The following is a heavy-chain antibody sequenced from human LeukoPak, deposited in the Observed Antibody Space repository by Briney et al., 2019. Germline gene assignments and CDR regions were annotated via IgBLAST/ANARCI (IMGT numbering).Heavy chain of an antibody. CDR3: ARGSGSSLLYYYYGMDV. CDR1: GGTFSSYA. CDR2: IIPIFGTA. J-gene: IGHJ6*04. Sequence: SVKVSCKASGGTFSSYAISWVRQAPGQGLEWMGGIIPIFGTANYAQKSQGRVTITADKSTSTAYMELSSLRSGDTAVYYCARGSGSSLLYYYYGMDVWGKGTTVTVSS. D-gene: IGHD3-10*01. V-gene: IGHV1-69*06.